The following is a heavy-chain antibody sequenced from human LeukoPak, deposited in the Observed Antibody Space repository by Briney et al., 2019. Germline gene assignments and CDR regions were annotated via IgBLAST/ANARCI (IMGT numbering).Heavy chain of an antibody. CDR3: ARGRSSSSSYYFDY. V-gene: IGHV3-33*01. D-gene: IGHD6-6*01. CDR1: GFTFSSYG. Sequence: GGSLRLSCAASGFTFSSYGMHWVRQAPGKGLEWVAVIWYDGSNKYYADSVKGRFTLSRDNSKNTLYLQMNSLRAEDTAVYYCARGRSSSSSYYFDYWGQGTLVTVSS. CDR2: IWYDGSNK. J-gene: IGHJ4*02.